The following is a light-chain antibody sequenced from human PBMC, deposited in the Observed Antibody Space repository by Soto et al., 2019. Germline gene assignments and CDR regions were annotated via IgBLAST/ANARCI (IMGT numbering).Light chain of an antibody. V-gene: IGKV3-20*01. CDR3: QQFAASPRP. J-gene: IGKJ1*01. CDR1: QSIATSQ. Sequence: EIVLTQSPGTLSLSPGERATLFCRASQSIATSQLAWYQQKPGQAPRLLIGASTRADGIPDRFSDSGSGTDFTLTISRLEPEDFAVYYCQQFAASPRPFGQGTTVEIK. CDR2: GAS.